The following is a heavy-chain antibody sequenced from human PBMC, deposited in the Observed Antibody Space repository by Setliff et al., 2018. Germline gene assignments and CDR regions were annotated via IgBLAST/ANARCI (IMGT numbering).Heavy chain of an antibody. CDR2: IYHSGSS. J-gene: IGHJ3*02. V-gene: IGHV4-39*02. Sequence: LSLTCTVSGGSISSMSYYWGWIRQPPGKGLEWIGSIYHSGSSYYNSSLRSRVTISLDTSKNHFSLKLRSVTAEDSAVYYCASPGRDNLDSPFDAFDIWGQGTKVTVSS. CDR1: GGSISSMSYY. CDR3: ASPGRDNLDSPFDAFDI. D-gene: IGHD3-3*01.